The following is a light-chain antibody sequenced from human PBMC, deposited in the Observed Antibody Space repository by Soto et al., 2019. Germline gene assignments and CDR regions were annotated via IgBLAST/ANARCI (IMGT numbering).Light chain of an antibody. J-gene: IGKJ1*01. CDR2: GAS. V-gene: IGKV3-15*01. Sequence: EIVMRQSPATLSVSRGEGATLSCRASQSVSSNLAWYQQKPGQAPRLLIYGASTRATGIPARFSGSGSGTEFTLTISSLQSEDFAVYYCQQYNNWPRTFGQGTKV. CDR3: QQYNNWPRT. CDR1: QSVSSN.